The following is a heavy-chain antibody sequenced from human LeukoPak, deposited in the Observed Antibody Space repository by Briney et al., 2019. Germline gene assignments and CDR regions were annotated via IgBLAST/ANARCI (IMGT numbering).Heavy chain of an antibody. V-gene: IGHV4-38-2*02. J-gene: IGHJ4*02. CDR3: ARVEYDSSGYHPYLAY. Sequence: SETLSLTCTVSGYSISSGYYWGWIRQPPRKGLEWIGSIYHSGSTYYNPSLKSRVTISVDTSKNEFSLKLSSVTAADTAVYYCARVEYDSSGYHPYLAYWGQGTLVPVPS. D-gene: IGHD3-22*01. CDR2: IYHSGST. CDR1: GYSISSGYY.